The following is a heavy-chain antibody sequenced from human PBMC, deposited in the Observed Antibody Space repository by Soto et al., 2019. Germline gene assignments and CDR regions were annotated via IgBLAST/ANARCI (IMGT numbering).Heavy chain of an antibody. CDR2: IITLFGTS. CDR1: GGTFSSHS. J-gene: IGHJ4*02. Sequence: VQLMQSGAEVKKPGSSVKVSCKASGGTFSSHSINWVRQAPGQGIEWMGGIITLFGTSNYAQNFQGRVTITADQSTSTAYMELNSLTSDDTAVYYCAREVGYGDFSAALLDWGQGTLVTGSS. D-gene: IGHD2-21*02. V-gene: IGHV1-69*01. CDR3: AREVGYGDFSAALLD.